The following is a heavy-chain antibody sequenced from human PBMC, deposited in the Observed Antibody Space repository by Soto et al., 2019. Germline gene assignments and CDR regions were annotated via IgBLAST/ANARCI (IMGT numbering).Heavy chain of an antibody. Sequence: EVQLVESGGGLVQPGGSLRLSCAASGFTFSDHYMEWVRQAPGKGLEWVGRTRNKANSYTTEYAASVKGRFTISRDDSKNSLYLQMNSLKTEDTAVYYCARDYGDYGFDYWGQGTLVTVSS. CDR1: GFTFSDHY. J-gene: IGHJ4*02. CDR3: ARDYGDYGFDY. CDR2: TRNKANSYTT. D-gene: IGHD4-17*01. V-gene: IGHV3-72*01.